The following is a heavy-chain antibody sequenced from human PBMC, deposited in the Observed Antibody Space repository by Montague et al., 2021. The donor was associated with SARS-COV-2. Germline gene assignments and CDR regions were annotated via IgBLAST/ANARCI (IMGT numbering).Heavy chain of an antibody. CDR3: VREVWWSFDL. CDR1: GFSYTIHY. CDR2: IIREGTET. J-gene: IGHJ4*02. V-gene: IGHV3-7*03. Sequence: SLRFSCAASGFSYTIHYMSWVRQAPGKGLQWIAKIIREGTETYYADSVRGRSIVSRDNAKKSMTLEMHSLTVDDTAVYYCVREVWWSFDLWGQGAPVTVSS. D-gene: IGHD2-8*02.